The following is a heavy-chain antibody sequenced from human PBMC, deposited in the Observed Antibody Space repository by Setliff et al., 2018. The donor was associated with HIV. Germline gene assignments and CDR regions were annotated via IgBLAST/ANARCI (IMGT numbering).Heavy chain of an antibody. CDR3: ARDSLAAAEYYGMDV. J-gene: IGHJ6*02. D-gene: IGHD6-13*01. CDR2: MNPNSGNT. V-gene: IGHV1-8*01. Sequence: GASVKVSCKASGYTFSSYDINWVRQATGQGLEWMGWMNPNSGNTGYAQKFQGRVTMTTDTSTSTAYMELRSLRSDDTAVYYCARDSLAAAEYYGMDVWGQGTTVTVS. CDR1: GYTFSSYD.